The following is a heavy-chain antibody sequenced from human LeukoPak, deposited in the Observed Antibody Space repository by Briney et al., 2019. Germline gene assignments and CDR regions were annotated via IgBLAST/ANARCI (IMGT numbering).Heavy chain of an antibody. CDR1: GFTFSSYA. D-gene: IGHD3-3*01. V-gene: IGHV3-23*01. J-gene: IGHJ3*02. CDR2: ISGSGGST. CDR3: AKDIGRRIFGVAYDAFHI. Sequence: PGGSLRLSCAASGFTFSSYAMSWVRQAPGKGLEWVSGISGSGGSTYYADSVKGRFTISRDNSKNTLYLQMNSLRVEDTAIYYCAKDIGRRIFGVAYDAFHIWGQGTMVTVSS.